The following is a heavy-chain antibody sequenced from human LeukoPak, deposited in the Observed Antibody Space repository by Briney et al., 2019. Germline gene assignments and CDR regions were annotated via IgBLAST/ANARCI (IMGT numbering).Heavy chain of an antibody. CDR1: GFTFSSYE. CDR2: ISSSGSTI. Sequence: GGSLRLSCAASGFTFSSYEMNWVRQAPGKGLEWVSYISSSGSTIYYADSVKGRFTISRDNAKNSLYLQMNSLRAEDTAVYYCARFFRGYCSGGSCYSSRFDPWGQGTLVTASS. V-gene: IGHV3-48*03. D-gene: IGHD2-15*01. CDR3: ARFFRGYCSGGSCYSSRFDP. J-gene: IGHJ5*02.